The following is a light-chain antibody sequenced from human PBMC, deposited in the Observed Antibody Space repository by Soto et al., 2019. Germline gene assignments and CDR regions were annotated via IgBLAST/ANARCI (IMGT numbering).Light chain of an antibody. CDR3: SSYSASSSTL. J-gene: IGLJ2*01. CDR2: DVS. V-gene: IGLV2-14*03. CDR1: SSDVGGYTY. Sequence: QSALTQPASVSGSPGQSITISCTGTSSDVGGYTYVSWYQHHTGKDPKFIIYDVSSRPPGVSSRFSASRSGNTASLTISGLQDDDEAHYYCSSYSASSSTLFGGGTKLTVL.